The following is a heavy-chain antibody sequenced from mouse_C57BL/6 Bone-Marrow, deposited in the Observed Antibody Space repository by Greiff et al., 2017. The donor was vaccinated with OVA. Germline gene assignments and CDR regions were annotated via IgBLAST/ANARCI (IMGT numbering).Heavy chain of an antibody. CDR1: DSEVFRIAY. CDR2: ILPSIGST. V-gene: IGHV15-2*01. CDR3: ARSYYYCSSYGYFDN. Sequence: QVQLKESGSELRSPGSSVKLSCKDSDSEVFRIAYMSWVRQKPGHGFEWIGGILPSIGSTIYGKKFEDKSTLDANTLSNTAYLELNSLTSEDSAIYYCARSYYYCSSYGYFDNWGQGTTLTVSS. J-gene: IGHJ2*01. D-gene: IGHD1-1*01.